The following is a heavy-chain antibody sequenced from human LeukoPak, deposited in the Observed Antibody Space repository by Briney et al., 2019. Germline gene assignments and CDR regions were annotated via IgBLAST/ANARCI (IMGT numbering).Heavy chain of an antibody. V-gene: IGHV3-74*01. CDR3: ARDPSEVAGFFDY. CDR1: GFTFSSYW. J-gene: IGHJ4*02. Sequence: QPGGSLRLFCAASGFTFSSYWMHWVRQAPGKGLGLVSRIEVDWSSTSYADSVKCRFTISRDNAKNTLYLQKNSLRAEHTAVYYCARDPSEVAGFFDYWGQGTLVTVSS. D-gene: IGHD6-19*01. CDR2: IEVDWSST.